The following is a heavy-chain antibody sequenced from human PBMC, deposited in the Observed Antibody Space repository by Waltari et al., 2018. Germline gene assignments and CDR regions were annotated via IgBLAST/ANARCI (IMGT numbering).Heavy chain of an antibody. CDR1: GYSISSGYY. V-gene: IGHV4-38-2*01. Sequence: QVQLQESGPGLVKPSETLSLTCAVSGYSISSGYYWGWIRQPPGKGLEWIGSIYHSGRTYYNPSLKSRVTISVDTSKNQFSLKLSSVTAADTAVYYCASLSSGFLTGPGAFDIWGQGTMVTVSS. CDR3: ASLSSGFLTGPGAFDI. J-gene: IGHJ3*02. D-gene: IGHD6-19*01. CDR2: IYHSGRT.